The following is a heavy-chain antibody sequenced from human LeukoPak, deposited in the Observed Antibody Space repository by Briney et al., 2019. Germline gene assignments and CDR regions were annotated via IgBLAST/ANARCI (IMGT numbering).Heavy chain of an antibody. V-gene: IGHV3-66*04. CDR1: GVTVTTNY. CDR3: VRPRKSNAFNI. CDR2: IYGVDNT. Sequence: GGSLRLSCAVSGVTVTTNYMNWVRQAPGRGLEWVSLIYGVDNTYYADSVKGRFTISRDNSKNTLYLQMNSLRDEDTAVYYCVRPRKSNAFNIWGQGTMVTVSS. J-gene: IGHJ3*02. D-gene: IGHD4/OR15-4a*01.